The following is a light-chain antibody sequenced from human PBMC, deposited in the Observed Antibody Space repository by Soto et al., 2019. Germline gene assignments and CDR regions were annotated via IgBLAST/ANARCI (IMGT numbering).Light chain of an antibody. CDR2: DVS. V-gene: IGLV2-14*03. Sequence: QCVRTQPASVSGAPRQSITISCTGTSSDVGGYNYVSWYQHHPGKAPKLLIYDVSNRPSGVSNRFSGSKSDNTASLTISGLQPEDEADYYCSSYTTSNTRQIVFGTGTKVTVL. CDR3: SSYTTSNTRQIV. J-gene: IGLJ1*01. CDR1: SSDVGGYNY.